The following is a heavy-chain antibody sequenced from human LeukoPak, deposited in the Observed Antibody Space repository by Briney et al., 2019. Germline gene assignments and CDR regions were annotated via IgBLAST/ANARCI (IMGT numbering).Heavy chain of an antibody. J-gene: IGHJ6*03. Sequence: ASVKVSCKASGYPFSTSGINWVRQAPGQGLEWMGWISAYSGNTNYAQKLQGRVTLTIDTSTSTAYMELGSLRSDDTAVYFCARGVATDYYYYYYYRDVWGKGTTVTVSS. D-gene: IGHD2-21*01. CDR3: ARGVATDYYYYYYYRDV. CDR2: ISAYSGNT. CDR1: GYPFSTSG. V-gene: IGHV1-18*01.